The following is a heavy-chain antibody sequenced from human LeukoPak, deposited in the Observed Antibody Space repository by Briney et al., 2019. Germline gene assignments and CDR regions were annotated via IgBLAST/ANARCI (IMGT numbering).Heavy chain of an antibody. D-gene: IGHD1-26*01. CDR3: ARGPDPGKVGAAIYYYYGMDV. CDR2: INYSGST. Sequence: SETLSLTCAVYGGFFSGYYWSWIRQPPGKGLEWIGEINYSGSTNYNPSLKSRVTISVDTSKNQFSLKLSSVTAADTAVYYCARGPDPGKVGAAIYYYYGMDVWGQGTTVTVSS. V-gene: IGHV4-34*01. CDR1: GGFFSGYY. J-gene: IGHJ6*02.